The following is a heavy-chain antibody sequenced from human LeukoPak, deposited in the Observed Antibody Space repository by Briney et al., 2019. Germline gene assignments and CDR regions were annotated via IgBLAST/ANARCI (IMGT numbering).Heavy chain of an antibody. V-gene: IGHV3-74*01. CDR1: GFAFSYYW. D-gene: IGHD6-13*01. CDR2: ISSDGTST. CDR3: ARDLKDSDSSQIDY. J-gene: IGHJ4*02. Sequence: GGSLRLSCAASGFAFSYYWMHWVRQAPGKGLMWISRISSDGTSTTHADAVKGRFTISRDNAKNTLYLQMNSLGAEDTAFYYCARDLKDSDSSQIDYWGQGTLVTVST.